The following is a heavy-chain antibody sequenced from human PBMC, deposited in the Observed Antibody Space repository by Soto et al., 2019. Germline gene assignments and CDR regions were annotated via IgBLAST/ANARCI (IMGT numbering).Heavy chain of an antibody. CDR3: ARSGGRDYWFDP. CDR1: GGSISSSSYY. D-gene: IGHD2-21*02. Sequence: PXETLSLTCTVSGGSISSSSYYWGWIRQPPGKGLEWIGIIYYSGSTYYNPSLKSRATISVDTSKNQFSLKLSSVTAADTAVYYCARSGGRDYWFDPWGQGTLVTVSS. J-gene: IGHJ5*02. CDR2: IYYSGST. V-gene: IGHV4-39*01.